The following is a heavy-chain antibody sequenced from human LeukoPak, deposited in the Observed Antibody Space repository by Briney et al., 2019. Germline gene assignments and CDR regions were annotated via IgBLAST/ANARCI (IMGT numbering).Heavy chain of an antibody. Sequence: GGSLRLSCAASGFTFSSYAMSWVRQAPGKGLEWVSAISGSGGSTYYADSVKGRFTISRDNSKNTLYLQMNSLRAEDTAVYYCAKATYYDFWSGYYSFDYWGQGTLVTASS. D-gene: IGHD3-3*01. CDR1: GFTFSSYA. J-gene: IGHJ4*02. V-gene: IGHV3-23*01. CDR2: ISGSGGST. CDR3: AKATYYDFWSGYYSFDY.